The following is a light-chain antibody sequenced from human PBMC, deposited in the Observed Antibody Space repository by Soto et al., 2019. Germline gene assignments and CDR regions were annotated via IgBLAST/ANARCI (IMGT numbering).Light chain of an antibody. V-gene: IGKV1-39*01. Sequence: DIQMPQSPSSLSASVGDRVTITCRASRGIHSFLNWYQHKPGKPPELLIYVASTLQSGVPSRFNGSGSGTDFTLTISSLQPEDFATYYCQQSYNTPHTFGQGTKL. CDR3: QQSYNTPHT. CDR2: VAS. J-gene: IGKJ2*01. CDR1: RGIHSF.